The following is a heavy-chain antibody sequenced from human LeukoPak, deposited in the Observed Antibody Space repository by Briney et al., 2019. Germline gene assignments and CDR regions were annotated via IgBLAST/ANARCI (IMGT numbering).Heavy chain of an antibody. CDR3: ARGGRISKYYFDY. CDR1: GFTFSSYW. CDR2: IKQDGSEK. V-gene: IGHV3-7*01. D-gene: IGHD2-15*01. J-gene: IGHJ4*02. Sequence: PGGPLRLSCAASGFTFSSYWMSWVRQAPGKGLEWVANIKQDGSEKYYVDSVKGRFTISRDNAKNSLYLQMNSLRAEDTAVYYCARGGRISKYYFDYWGQGTLVTVSS.